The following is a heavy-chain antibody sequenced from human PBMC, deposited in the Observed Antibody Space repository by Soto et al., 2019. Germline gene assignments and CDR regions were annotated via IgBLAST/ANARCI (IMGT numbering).Heavy chain of an antibody. CDR3: ARDTASKDFDSHSYYPHFDS. V-gene: IGHV4-30-4*01. CDR1: GDSINTDSY. J-gene: IGHJ5*01. CDR2: IYYTGGT. D-gene: IGHD3-22*01. Sequence: PSETLSLTCTVSGDSINTDSYWSWIRQPPGKGLEWIGHIYYTGGTFYSPSLKGRLALSVDRSKNQFSLRLSSVTAAVTAVYYCARDTASKDFDSHSYYPHFDSWGQGALVTVSS.